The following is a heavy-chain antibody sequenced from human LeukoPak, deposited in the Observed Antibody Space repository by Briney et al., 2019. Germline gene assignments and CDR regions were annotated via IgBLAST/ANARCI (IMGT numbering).Heavy chain of an antibody. CDR2: GHYSGNT. D-gene: IGHD1-1*01. J-gene: IGHJ4*02. CDR1: GTTITSYY. V-gene: IGHV4-59*08. Sequence: SETLSLTCTVSGTTITSYYWNWIRQAPGQGPEWIGYGHYSGNTKYNPPLKIRVTISVDTSKNQFSLKLSSVTAADTAVYYCARHSTASGYLNYFDYWREGTLVTVSS. CDR3: ARHSTASGYLNYFDY.